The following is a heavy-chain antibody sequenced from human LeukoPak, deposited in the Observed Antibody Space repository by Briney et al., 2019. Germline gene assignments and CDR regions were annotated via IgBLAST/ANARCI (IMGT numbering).Heavy chain of an antibody. J-gene: IGHJ5*02. D-gene: IGHD3-3*01. CDR3: ARVAHITILGVVITGWFDP. CDR1: GGSISSGGYY. CDR2: IYYSGST. Sequence: SETLSLTCTVSGGSISSGGYYWSWIRQHPGKGLEWIGYIYYSGSTYYNPSLKSRVTISVDTSKNQFSLKLSSVTAADTAVYYCARVAHITILGVVITGWFDPWGQGTLVTVSS. V-gene: IGHV4-31*03.